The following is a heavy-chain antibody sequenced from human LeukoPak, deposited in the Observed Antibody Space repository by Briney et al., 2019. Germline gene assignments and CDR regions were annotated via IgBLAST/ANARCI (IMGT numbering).Heavy chain of an antibody. Sequence: SGTLSLTCAVSGGSISSSNWWSWVRQPPGKGLEWIGEIYHSGSTNYNPSLKSRVTISVDKSKNQFSLKLSSVTAADTAVYYCARKYSGSWYDAFDIWGQGTMVTVSS. D-gene: IGHD6-13*01. CDR1: GGSISSSNW. J-gene: IGHJ3*02. V-gene: IGHV4-4*02. CDR3: ARKYSGSWYDAFDI. CDR2: IYHSGST.